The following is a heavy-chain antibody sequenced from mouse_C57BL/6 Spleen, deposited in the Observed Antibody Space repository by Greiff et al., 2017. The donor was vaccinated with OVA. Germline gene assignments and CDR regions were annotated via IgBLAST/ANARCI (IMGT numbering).Heavy chain of an antibody. CDR1: GFTFSDYG. V-gene: IGHV5-17*01. J-gene: IGHJ4*01. D-gene: IGHD1-1*01. CDR2: ISSGSSTI. CDR3: AREDYYGLYYAMDY. Sequence: EVQLQESGGGLVKPGGSLTLSCAASGFTFSDYGMNWVRQAPAKGLEWVAYISSGSSTIYYADTVKGRFTISSDNAKNTLFLQMTSLTSEDTAMYYCAREDYYGLYYAMDYWGQGTSVTVSS.